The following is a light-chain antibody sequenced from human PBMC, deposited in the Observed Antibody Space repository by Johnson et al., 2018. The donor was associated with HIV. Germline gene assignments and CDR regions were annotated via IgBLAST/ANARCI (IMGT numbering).Light chain of an antibody. CDR2: DNN. Sequence: QSVLTQPPSVSAAPGQKVTISCSGSSSNIGNNYVSWYQQLPGTAPKLLIYDNNKRPSGIPDRFSGSKSGTSATLGITGLQTGDEADYYCGTWDSSLSRYVVDTGTKVTVL. J-gene: IGLJ1*01. CDR3: GTWDSSLSRYV. V-gene: IGLV1-51*01. CDR1: SSNIGNNY.